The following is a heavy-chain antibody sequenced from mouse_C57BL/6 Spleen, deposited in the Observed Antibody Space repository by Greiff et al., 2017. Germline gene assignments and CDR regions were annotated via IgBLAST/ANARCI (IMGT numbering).Heavy chain of an antibody. CDR3: ARLGGYDYDEDPSYAMDY. CDR1: GYAFSSSW. CDR2: IYPGDGDT. Sequence: QVQLKQSGPELVKPGASVKISCKASGYAFSSSWMNWVKQRPGKGLEWIGRIYPGDGDTNYNGKFKGKATLTADKSSSTAYMQLSSLTSEDSAVYFCARLGGYDYDEDPSYAMDYWGQGTSVTVSS. J-gene: IGHJ4*01. V-gene: IGHV1-82*01. D-gene: IGHD2-4*01.